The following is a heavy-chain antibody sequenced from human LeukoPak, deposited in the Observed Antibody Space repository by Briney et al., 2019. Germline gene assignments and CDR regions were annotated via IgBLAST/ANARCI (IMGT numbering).Heavy chain of an antibody. CDR3: AELGITMIGGV. J-gene: IGHJ6*04. D-gene: IGHD3-10*02. CDR1: GITFSSYS. CDR2: ISSSGSTI. V-gene: IGHV3-48*04. Sequence: GGSLRLSCVASGITFSSYSMNWVRQAPGKGLEWVSYISSSGSTIYYADSVKGRFTISRDNAKNSLYLQMNSLRAEDTAVYYCAELGITMIGGVWGKGTTVTISS.